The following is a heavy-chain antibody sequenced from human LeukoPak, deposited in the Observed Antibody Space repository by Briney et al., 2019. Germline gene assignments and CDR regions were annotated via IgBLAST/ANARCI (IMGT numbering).Heavy chain of an antibody. CDR3: AKDISGPFDY. D-gene: IGHD6-25*01. J-gene: IGHJ4*02. V-gene: IGHV3-9*01. Sequence: PGGSLRLSCAASGFTFDDYAMHWVRQAPGKGLEWVSGISRNSGSIGYADSVKGRFTISRDNAKNSLYLQMNSLRAEDTALYYCAKDISGPFDYWGQGTLVTVSS. CDR1: GFTFDDYA. CDR2: ISRNSGSI.